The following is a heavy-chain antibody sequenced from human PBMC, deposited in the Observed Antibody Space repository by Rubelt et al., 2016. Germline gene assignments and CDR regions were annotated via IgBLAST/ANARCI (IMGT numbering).Heavy chain of an antibody. D-gene: IGHD3-3*01. V-gene: IGHV3-23*01. CDR2: LSGSGDTP. CDR3: AKFVGFGVSYYGMDV. CDR1: GFTFSTYA. J-gene: IGHJ6*02. Sequence: GGGLVQPGGSLRLSCAASGFTFSTYAMTWVRQAPGKGLEWVSGLSGSGDTPYYADSVKGRFTISRDNSKNTPYLQVNSLSAEDTAVYYCAKFVGFGVSYYGMDVWGQGTTVTVSS.